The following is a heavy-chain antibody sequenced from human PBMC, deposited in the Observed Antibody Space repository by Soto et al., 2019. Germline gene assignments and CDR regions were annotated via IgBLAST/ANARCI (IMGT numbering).Heavy chain of an antibody. D-gene: IGHD3-16*01. CDR1: GDSFASYA. CDR2: INAGNGNT. V-gene: IGHV1-3*01. CDR3: ARDMTARYWFDP. J-gene: IGHJ5*02. Sequence: ASVKLSCKACGDSFASYAMHWVRQAPGQRLEWMGWINAGNGNTKYSQKFQGRVTITRDTSASTAYMELSSLRSEDTAVYYCARDMTARYWFDPWGQGTLVTVSS.